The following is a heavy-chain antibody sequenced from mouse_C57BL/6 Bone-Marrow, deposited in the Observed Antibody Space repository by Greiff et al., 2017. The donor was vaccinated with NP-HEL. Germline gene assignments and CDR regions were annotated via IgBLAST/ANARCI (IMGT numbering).Heavy chain of an antibody. CDR3: ARGGQLLRYRYAMDY. D-gene: IGHD1-1*01. J-gene: IGHJ4*01. V-gene: IGHV1-76*01. CDR2: IYPGSGNT. Sequence: QVQLQQSGAELVRPGASVKLSCKASGYTFTDYYINWVKQGPGQGLEWIARIYPGSGNTYYNEKFKGKATLTAEKSSSTAYMQLSSLTSEDSAVYFCARGGQLLRYRYAMDYWGQGTSVTVSS. CDR1: GYTFTDYY.